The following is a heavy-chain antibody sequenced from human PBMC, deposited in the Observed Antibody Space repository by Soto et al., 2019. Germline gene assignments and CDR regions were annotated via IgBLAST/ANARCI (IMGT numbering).Heavy chain of an antibody. Sequence: QVRLVQSGAEVKKPGASVKVSCKASGYTFTGYYLHWVRQAPGRGPEGMGRIDPDTGDTDSSHKSHGRVTLTRDTAIDTAYMEVTGLTLDDTATYYCARGALEWGRGTLVTVSS. CDR1: GYTFTGYY. CDR2: IDPDTGDT. J-gene: IGHJ4*02. V-gene: IGHV1-2*02. CDR3: ARGALE.